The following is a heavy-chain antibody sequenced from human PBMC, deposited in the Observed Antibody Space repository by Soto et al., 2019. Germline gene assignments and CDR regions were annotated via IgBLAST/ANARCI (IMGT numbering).Heavy chain of an antibody. CDR2: VSGSGGTT. CDR3: ARCTVDTIVTSGWCHYLDP. Sequence: PGGSLRLSCAAYGFTFSSSAMSWVRQAPGKGLEWVSAVSGSGGTTYYADSVRGRFTISRDNSKNTLYLQTNSLRAEDTAIYFCARCTVDTIVTSGWCHYLDPWGQGTLVTVSS. V-gene: IGHV3-23*01. D-gene: IGHD6-19*01. CDR1: GFTFSSSA. J-gene: IGHJ5*02.